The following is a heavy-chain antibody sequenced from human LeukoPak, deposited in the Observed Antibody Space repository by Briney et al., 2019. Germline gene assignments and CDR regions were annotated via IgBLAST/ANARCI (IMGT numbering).Heavy chain of an antibody. CDR3: ARETTLTGYSSGLGFNY. D-gene: IGHD6-19*01. J-gene: IGHJ4*02. CDR1: GGSISSSNYY. CDR2: IYYSGST. Sequence: SETLSLTCTVSGGSISSSNYYWGWIRQPPGKGLEWIGSIYYSGSTYYNPSLKSRVTISVDTSKNQFSLKLTSVTAADTAVYYCARETTLTGYSSGLGFNYWGQGTLVTVSS. V-gene: IGHV4-39*07.